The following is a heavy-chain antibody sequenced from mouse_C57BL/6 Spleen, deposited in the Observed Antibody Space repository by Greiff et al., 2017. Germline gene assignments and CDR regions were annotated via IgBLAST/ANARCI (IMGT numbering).Heavy chain of an antibody. J-gene: IGHJ4*01. V-gene: IGHV5-16*01. D-gene: IGHD2-3*01. CDR3: ARGDGYHYAMDY. CDR2: INYDGSST. CDR1: GFTFSDYY. Sequence: EVQLVESEGGLVQPGSSMKLSCTASGFTFSDYYMAWVRQVPEKGLEWVANINYDGSSTYYLDSLKSRFIISRDNAKNSLYLQMSSLKSEDTATYYCARGDGYHYAMDYWGQGTSVTVSS.